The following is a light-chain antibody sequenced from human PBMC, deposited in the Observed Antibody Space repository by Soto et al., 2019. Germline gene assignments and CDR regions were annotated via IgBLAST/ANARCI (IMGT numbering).Light chain of an antibody. J-gene: IGKJ3*01. CDR2: WAS. V-gene: IGKV4-1*01. CDR1: QSVLYSSNNKNY. CDR3: QQDYSTPPVR. Sequence: DIVMTQSPDSLAVSLGERATINCKSSQSVLYSSNNKNYLAWYQQKPGQPPKLLIYWASTRESGGPDRCSGSGSGTEFSLTISSLQAEDVAVYYCQQDYSTPPVRFGRAPKVDI.